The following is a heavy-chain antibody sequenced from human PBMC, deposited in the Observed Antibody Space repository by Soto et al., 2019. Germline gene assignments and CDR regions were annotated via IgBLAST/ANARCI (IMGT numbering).Heavy chain of an antibody. Sequence: GGSLRLSCAASGFTFSTYAMSWVRQAPGKGLEWVSGISGSRDTTHYADSVKGRFTISRDNSKNTLYLQMNSLRAEDTAVYFCAKDHWNDGHDGFDIWGQGTMVTVSS. CDR2: ISGSRDTT. CDR1: GFTFSTYA. J-gene: IGHJ3*02. V-gene: IGHV3-23*01. CDR3: AKDHWNDGHDGFDI. D-gene: IGHD1-1*01.